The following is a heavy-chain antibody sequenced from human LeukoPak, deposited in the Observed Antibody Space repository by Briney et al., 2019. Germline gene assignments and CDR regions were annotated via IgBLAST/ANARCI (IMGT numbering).Heavy chain of an antibody. J-gene: IGHJ3*02. V-gene: IGHV1-18*01. CDR2: VSAYHGTT. CDR3: ARVTSLTTLTAFDI. D-gene: IGHD4-11*01. CDR1: GYNLTTYA. Sequence: ASVKVSCKASGYNLTTYAVNWVRQAPGQGLEWMGWVSAYHGTTNYARTVQGRVTMTTDTSTSTAFLELRSLRSDDTAVYYCARVTSLTTLTAFDIWGQGTIVTVSS.